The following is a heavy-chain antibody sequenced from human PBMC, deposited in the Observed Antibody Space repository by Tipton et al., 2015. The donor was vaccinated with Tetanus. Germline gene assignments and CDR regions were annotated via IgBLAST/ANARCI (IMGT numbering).Heavy chain of an antibody. V-gene: IGHV1-2*06. CDR3: ARASDRAARRPLDY. D-gene: IGHD6-6*01. J-gene: IGHJ4*02. Sequence: QSGAEVKKAGASVKVSCRTSGFTFIAYYIHWVRQAPGQGLEWMGRINSNTGATNYAQRFQGRVTLTRDSSISTAYMELSSLKSDDTAVYFCARASDRAARRPLDYWGQGSLVTVSS. CDR1: GFTFIAYY. CDR2: INSNTGAT.